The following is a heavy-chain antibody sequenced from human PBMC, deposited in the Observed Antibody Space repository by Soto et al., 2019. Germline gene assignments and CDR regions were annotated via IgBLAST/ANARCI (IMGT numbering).Heavy chain of an antibody. CDR2: IYSGGST. Sequence: GGSLRLSCAASGFTVSSNYMSWVRQAPGKGLEWVSVIYSGGSTYYADSVKGRFTISRDNSKNTLYLQMNSLRAEDTAVYYCAKDLGDFGVVIMGGNWFDPWGQGTLVTVSS. V-gene: IGHV3-53*01. D-gene: IGHD3-3*01. CDR3: AKDLGDFGVVIMGGNWFDP. J-gene: IGHJ5*02. CDR1: GFTVSSNY.